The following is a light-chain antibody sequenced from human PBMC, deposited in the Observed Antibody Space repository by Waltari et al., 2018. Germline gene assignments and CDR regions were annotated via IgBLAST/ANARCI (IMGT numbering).Light chain of an antibody. CDR3: QQRSSWTPHT. Sequence: EIVLTQSPATLSLSPGETATLSCRASQSVGTYLAWYQQKPGQAPRLLIYDASNRATGSPARVRGSGSGTDFTLTISSLEAEDFAVYYCQQRSSWTPHTFGQGARLEIK. CDR1: QSVGTY. V-gene: IGKV3-11*01. J-gene: IGKJ2*01. CDR2: DAS.